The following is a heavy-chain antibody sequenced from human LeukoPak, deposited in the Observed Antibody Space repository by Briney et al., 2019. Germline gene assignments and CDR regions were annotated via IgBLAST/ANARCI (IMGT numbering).Heavy chain of an antibody. CDR3: ARGGSGWPTGYGMDV. V-gene: IGHV3-48*04. CDR1: GFTFSSYS. D-gene: IGHD6-19*01. J-gene: IGHJ6*02. Sequence: GGSLRLSCAASGFTFSSYSMNWVRQAPGKGLEWVSYISSSSSTIYYADSVKGRFTISRDNAKNSLYLQMNSLRAEDTAVYYCARGGSGWPTGYGMDVWGQGTTVTVSS. CDR2: ISSSSSTI.